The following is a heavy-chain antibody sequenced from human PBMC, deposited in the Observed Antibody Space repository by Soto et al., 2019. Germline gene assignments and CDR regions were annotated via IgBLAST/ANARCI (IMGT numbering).Heavy chain of an antibody. CDR2: INHSGRP. CDR3: ARGTSYYDFWSGYFGPTNWFDP. J-gene: IGHJ5*02. D-gene: IGHD3-3*01. CDR1: GESFSGCY. V-gene: IGHV4-34*01. Sequence: PSQILSINCAVYGESFSGCYWNWIRQPPGKWREGIGEINHSGRPNYNPSLKSRVTISVDTSKNQFSLKLSSVTAADTAVYYCARGTSYYDFWSGYFGPTNWFDPWGQGTQVTVSS.